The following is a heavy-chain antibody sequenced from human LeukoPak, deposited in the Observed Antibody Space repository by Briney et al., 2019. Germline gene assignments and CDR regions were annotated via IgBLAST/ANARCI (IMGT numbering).Heavy chain of an antibody. D-gene: IGHD4-11*01. CDR3: AREDHSNYNY. CDR2: IKQDGGEK. J-gene: IGHJ4*02. CDR1: GFPFSSYW. Sequence: GGSLRLPCAASGFPFSSYWMSWVRQAPGKGLEWVANIKQDGGEKFYVDSVKGRFTISRDNAKNSLYLQMNSLRAEDTAVYYCAREDHSNYNYWGQGTLVTVSS. V-gene: IGHV3-7*01.